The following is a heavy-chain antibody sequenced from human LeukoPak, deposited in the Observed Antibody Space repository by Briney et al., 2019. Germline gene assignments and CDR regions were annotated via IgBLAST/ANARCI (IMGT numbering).Heavy chain of an antibody. Sequence: GGSLRLSCAASGFMFDDYGMSWVRQAPGKGLEWLSAINWSGGSTRYVVSVKGRFTISRDNAKNSLYLQMNSLRAEDTALYYCAREGMAGRGLFDYWGQGTLVTVSS. V-gene: IGHV3-20*04. J-gene: IGHJ4*02. CDR1: GFMFDDYG. CDR3: AREGMAGRGLFDY. D-gene: IGHD5-24*01. CDR2: INWSGGST.